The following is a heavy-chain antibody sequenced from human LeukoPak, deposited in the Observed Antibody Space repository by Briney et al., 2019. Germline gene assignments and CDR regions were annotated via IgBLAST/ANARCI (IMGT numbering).Heavy chain of an antibody. CDR1: GYSLTELS. V-gene: IGHV1-24*01. D-gene: IGHD6-13*01. Sequence: ASVKVSCKVSGYSLTELSMHWVRQAPGKGLEWMGGFDPEDGETIYAQKFQGRVTMTEDTSTDTAYMELSSLRSEDTAVYYCATGGPLYSSSWVDYWGQGTLVTVSS. CDR2: FDPEDGET. CDR3: ATGGPLYSSSWVDY. J-gene: IGHJ4*02.